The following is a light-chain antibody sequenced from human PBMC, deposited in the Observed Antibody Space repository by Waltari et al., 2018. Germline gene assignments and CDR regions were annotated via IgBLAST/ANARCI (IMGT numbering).Light chain of an antibody. CDR1: QGISSW. CDR2: KAS. J-gene: IGKJ5*01. CDR3: QHYDNYPIT. V-gene: IGKV1-5*03. Sequence: TCRASQGISSWLAWYQQKPGKAPNLLIYKASTLESGVPSRFSGSGSGTEFTLTISSLQPDDFATYYCQHYDNYPITFGQGTRLEIK.